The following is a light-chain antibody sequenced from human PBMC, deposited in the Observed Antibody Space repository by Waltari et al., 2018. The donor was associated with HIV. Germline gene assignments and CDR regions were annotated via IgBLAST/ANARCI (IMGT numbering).Light chain of an antibody. CDR2: DVN. CDR3: CSYSGSGTLV. J-gene: IGLJ2*01. V-gene: IGLV2-23*02. Sequence: QSALTQPASVSGSPGQSITISCTVTSSDLGVYDYVSWYQHLPVKVPKLMIYDVNKRPSGVSSRFSGSKSGSTASLTISGLQPEDEADYYCCSYSGSGTLVFGGGTKLIVL. CDR1: SSDLGVYDY.